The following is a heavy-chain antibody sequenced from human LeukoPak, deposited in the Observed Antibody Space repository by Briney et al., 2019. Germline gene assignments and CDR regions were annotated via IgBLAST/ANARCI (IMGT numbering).Heavy chain of an antibody. CDR2: IYYSGSN. Sequence: SETLSLTCTVSGGSISSSSYYWGWIRQPPGKGLEWIGSIYYSGSNYYNPSLKSRVTISVDTSKNQFSLKLSSVTAADTAVYYCARVPVYYFDYWGQGTLVTVSS. CDR1: GGSISSSSYY. CDR3: ARVPVYYFDY. V-gene: IGHV4-39*07. J-gene: IGHJ4*02.